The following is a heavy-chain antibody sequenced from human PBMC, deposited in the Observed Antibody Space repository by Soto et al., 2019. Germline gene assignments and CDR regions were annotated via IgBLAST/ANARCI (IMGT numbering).Heavy chain of an antibody. Sequence: ASVKVSCKASGYSFTNNDVSWVRQATGQGLEWMGWMNPGSGDTGYAQKFQGRVTMTRDISIATAYMELSSLRSDDTAIYYCARMQPFGSLNWFDPWGPGTLVTVSS. J-gene: IGHJ5*02. CDR1: GYSFTNND. CDR2: MNPGSGDT. V-gene: IGHV1-8*01. D-gene: IGHD3-10*01. CDR3: ARMQPFGSLNWFDP.